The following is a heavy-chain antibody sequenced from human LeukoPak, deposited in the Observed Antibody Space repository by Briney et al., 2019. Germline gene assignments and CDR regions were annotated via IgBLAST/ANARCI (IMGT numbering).Heavy chain of an antibody. CDR1: GFTFSDHA. J-gene: IGHJ4*02. Sequence: PGGSLRLSCAASGFTFSDHAMHWVRPAPGKGLEWVSAVGIAADTFYPGSVKGRFTISRENAKNSLYLQMNSLRVEDTAVYYCARWRSGSCSDWGLGTRVTVSS. D-gene: IGHD2-15*01. CDR2: VGIAADT. V-gene: IGHV3-13*01. CDR3: ARWRSGSCSD.